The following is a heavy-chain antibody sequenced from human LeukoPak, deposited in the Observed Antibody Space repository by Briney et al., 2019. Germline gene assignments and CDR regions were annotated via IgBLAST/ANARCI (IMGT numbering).Heavy chain of an antibody. CDR1: GFTFSSYA. V-gene: IGHV3-23*01. CDR2: ISGSGGST. CDR3: AKDRHERGFGESS. J-gene: IGHJ4*02. D-gene: IGHD3-10*01. Sequence: PGGSLRLSCAASGFTFSSYAMSWVRQAPGKGLEWVSAISGSGGSTYYADSVKGRFTISRDNSKNTLYLQMNSLRAEDAAVYYCAKDRHERGFGESSWGQGTLVTVSS.